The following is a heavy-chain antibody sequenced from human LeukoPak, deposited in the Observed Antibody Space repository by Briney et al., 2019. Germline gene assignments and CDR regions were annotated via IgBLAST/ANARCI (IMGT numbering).Heavy chain of an antibody. V-gene: IGHV1-69*13. D-gene: IGHD1-26*01. CDR2: IIPIFGTA. CDR1: GGTFSSYA. CDR3: ARLRSGSYLRPDAFDI. J-gene: IGHJ3*02. Sequence: SVKVSCKASGGTFSSYAISWVRQAPGQGLEWMGGIIPIFGTADYAQKFQGRVTITADESTSTAYMELSSLRSEDTAVYYCARLRSGSYLRPDAFDIWGQGTMVTVSS.